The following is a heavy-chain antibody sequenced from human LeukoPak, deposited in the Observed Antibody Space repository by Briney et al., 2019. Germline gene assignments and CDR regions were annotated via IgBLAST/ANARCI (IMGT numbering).Heavy chain of an antibody. V-gene: IGHV4-61*05. Sequence: PSETLSLTCTVPGGSISSSSYYWGWIRQPPGKGLEWIGYIYYSGSANYNPSLKSRVTISVDTSNNQFSLKLSSVTAADTAVYYCASFVFWSGYPFDYWGQGALVTVSS. CDR2: IYYSGSA. CDR3: ASFVFWSGYPFDY. D-gene: IGHD3-3*01. CDR1: GGSISSSSYY. J-gene: IGHJ4*02.